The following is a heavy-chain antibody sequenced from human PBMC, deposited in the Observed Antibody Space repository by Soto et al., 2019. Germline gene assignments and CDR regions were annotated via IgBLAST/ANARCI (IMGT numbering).Heavy chain of an antibody. V-gene: IGHV1-46*01. CDR1: RCTFPNYY. D-gene: IGHD3-22*01. Sequence: SVQVSCLASRCTFPNYYLHLVRQAPGQAREWLGIIKPSGGSTSYAQKFQGRVTTTRNTFTSKVYLELSGVRSEDTAVYCCASVRSSCGYYYGYWGQGTLVTVSS. CDR2: IKPSGGST. CDR3: ASVRSSCGYYYGY. J-gene: IGHJ4*02.